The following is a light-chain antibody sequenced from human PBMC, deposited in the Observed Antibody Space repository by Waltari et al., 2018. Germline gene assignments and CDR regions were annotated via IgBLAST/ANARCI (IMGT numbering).Light chain of an antibody. Sequence: QTVVTQEPSLTVSPGGTVTLTCASSTGGVTSGHHPIWFQQKPGQAPRALIYSATNKPPRTPARFSGSLLGGKPALTLSAVQPEDEADYYCLLYYDGPWVFGGGTKLTVL. V-gene: IGLV7-43*01. CDR2: SAT. J-gene: IGLJ3*02. CDR1: TGGVTSGHH. CDR3: LLYYDGPWV.